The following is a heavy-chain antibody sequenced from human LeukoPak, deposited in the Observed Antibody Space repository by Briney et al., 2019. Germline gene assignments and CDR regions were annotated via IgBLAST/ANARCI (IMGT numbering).Heavy chain of an antibody. V-gene: IGHV4-61*03. CDR3: ARGRVSSSTWYSTYYYYFYMGV. CDR2: VDHTGST. J-gene: IGHJ6*03. CDR1: GYSISRGNH. D-gene: IGHD1-1*01. Sequence: SETLSLTCTVSGYSISRGNHWGWIRQPPGKGLEWIGYVDHTGSTNFNPSLNGRVSISRDTTNNLFSLRLRSVTAADTAVYFCARGRVSSSTWYSTYYYYFYMGVWGKGTTVTVSS.